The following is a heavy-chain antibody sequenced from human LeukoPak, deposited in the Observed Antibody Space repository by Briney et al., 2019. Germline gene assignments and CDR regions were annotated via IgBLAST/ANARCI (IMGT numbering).Heavy chain of an antibody. CDR3: VKDYTPMIHYFDY. Sequence: GGSLRLSCAASGFSFDDYAMHWVRQAPGKGLEWVSGINWNSGSIAYSDSVRGRFTISRDNAKKSLYLQMNSLRAEDTALYYCVKDYTPMIHYFDYWGQGTLVTVSS. CDR1: GFSFDDYA. CDR2: INWNSGSI. D-gene: IGHD5-18*01. J-gene: IGHJ4*02. V-gene: IGHV3-9*01.